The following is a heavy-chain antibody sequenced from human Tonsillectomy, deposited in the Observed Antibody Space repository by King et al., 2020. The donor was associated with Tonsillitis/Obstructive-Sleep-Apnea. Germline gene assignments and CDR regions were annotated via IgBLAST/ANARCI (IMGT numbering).Heavy chain of an antibody. Sequence: QLVQSGGGVVQPGRSLRLSCAASGFTFSTYAMHWVRQAPGKGLEWVALLSYDGSNKYYVDSVKGRFTISRDNSKSTLYLQMNSLRPEDTAVYYCARSSGGWVSARLFFYYWGQGTLVTVSS. V-gene: IGHV3-30*04. J-gene: IGHJ4*02. CDR2: LSYDGSNK. D-gene: IGHD6-6*01. CDR3: ARSSGGWVSARLFFYY. CDR1: GFTFSTYA.